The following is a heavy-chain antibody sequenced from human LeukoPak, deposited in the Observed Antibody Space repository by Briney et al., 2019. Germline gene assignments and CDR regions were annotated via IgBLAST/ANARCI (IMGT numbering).Heavy chain of an antibody. CDR1: GYTFTSYD. CDR3: ARASATIRGRHIDY. D-gene: IGHD5-12*01. Sequence: GASVKVSCKASGYTFTSYDINWVRQSTGQGLEWMGWMNPNSGNTGYAQKFQGRVTITRKTSISTAYMELSSLRSEDTAVYYCARASATIRGRHIDYWGQGTLVTVSS. CDR2: MNPNSGNT. J-gene: IGHJ4*02. V-gene: IGHV1-8*03.